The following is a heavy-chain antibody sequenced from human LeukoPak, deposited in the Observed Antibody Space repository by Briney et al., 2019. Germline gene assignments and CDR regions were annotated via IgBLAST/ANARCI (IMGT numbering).Heavy chain of an antibody. CDR2: IYTSGST. D-gene: IGHD3-22*01. Sequence: PSETLSLTCTVSGGSVTSGSYYWSWIRQPAGKGLEWIGRIYTSGSTNYNPSLKSRVTISVDTSKNQFSLKLSSVTAADTAVYYCARNTYYYDSSGYYDNAFDMWGQGTKVTVSS. J-gene: IGHJ3*02. V-gene: IGHV4-61*02. CDR1: GGSVTSGSYY. CDR3: ARNTYYYDSSGYYDNAFDM.